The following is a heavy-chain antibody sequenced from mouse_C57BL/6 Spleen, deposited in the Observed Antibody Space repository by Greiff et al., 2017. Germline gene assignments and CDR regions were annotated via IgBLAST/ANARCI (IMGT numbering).Heavy chain of an antibody. CDR2: IWSGGST. CDR3: ARAPYYYGSSHYAMDY. D-gene: IGHD1-1*01. V-gene: IGHV2-2*01. J-gene: IGHJ4*01. CDR1: GFSLTSYG. Sequence: VQLQQSGPGLVQPSQSLSITCTVSGFSLTSYGVHWVRQSPGKGLEWLGVIWSGGSTDYNAAFISRLSISKDNSKSQVFFKMNRLQADDTAIYYCARAPYYYGSSHYAMDYWGQGTSVTVAS.